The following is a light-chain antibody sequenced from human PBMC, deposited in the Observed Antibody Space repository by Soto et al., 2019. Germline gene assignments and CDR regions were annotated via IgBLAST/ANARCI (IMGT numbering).Light chain of an antibody. Sequence: DIQMTQSPSTLSASVGDRVTITCRASQSISTWLAWYQQKPGKAPSLLIFKASELESGVPSRFSGSGSGTEFTLTISSRQPDDFATYYCQQYNTYGYVWTFGQGTKVEIK. CDR2: KAS. V-gene: IGKV1-5*03. CDR3: QQYNTYGYVWT. CDR1: QSISTW. J-gene: IGKJ1*01.